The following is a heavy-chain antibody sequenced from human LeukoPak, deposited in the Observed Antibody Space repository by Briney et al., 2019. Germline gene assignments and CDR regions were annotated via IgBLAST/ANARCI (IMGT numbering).Heavy chain of an antibody. J-gene: IGHJ6*02. CDR1: GGSISTYY. V-gene: IGHV4-59*12. CDR2: IYHSGST. Sequence: SETLSLTCTVSGGSISTYYWSWIRQPPGKGLEWIGYIYHSGSTYYNPSLKSRVTISLDASKNQFSLKLSSVTAADTAVYYCARERSGSYSYGMDVWGQGTTVTVSS. CDR3: ARERSGSYSYGMDV. D-gene: IGHD3-22*01.